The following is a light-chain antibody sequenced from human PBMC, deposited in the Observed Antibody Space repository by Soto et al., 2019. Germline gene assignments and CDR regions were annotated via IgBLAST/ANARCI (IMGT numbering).Light chain of an antibody. CDR2: AAS. Sequence: DIQMTQSPSALSASIGDRVTITCRASQSISIWLAWYQQKPGKAPKLLIYAASSLESGVPSRFSGSGSGTEFTLTISSLQPDDFATYYCQQLNSYPITFGQGTRLEIK. J-gene: IGKJ5*01. CDR1: QSISIW. V-gene: IGKV1-5*03. CDR3: QQLNSYPIT.